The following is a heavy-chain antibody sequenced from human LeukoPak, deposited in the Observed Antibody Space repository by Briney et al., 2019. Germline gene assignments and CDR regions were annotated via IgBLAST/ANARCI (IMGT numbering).Heavy chain of an antibody. CDR2: ISAYNGNT. CDR3: ARDMAAGPPNYYYYGMDV. D-gene: IGHD6-13*01. Sequence: ASVKVSCKASGYTFTSYGISWVRQAPGQGLEWMGWISAYNGNTNYAQKLQGRVTMTTDTSTSTAYMELRGLRSDDTAVYYCARDMAAGPPNYYYYGMDVWGQGTTVTVSS. CDR1: GYTFTSYG. V-gene: IGHV1-18*01. J-gene: IGHJ6*02.